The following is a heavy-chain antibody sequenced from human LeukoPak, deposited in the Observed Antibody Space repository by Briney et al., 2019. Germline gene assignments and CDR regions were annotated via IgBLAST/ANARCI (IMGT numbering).Heavy chain of an antibody. CDR1: GFTFSSYA. V-gene: IGHV3-23*01. CDR2: IPSSGPVT. CDR3: ARDDDDYGGKD. Sequence: GSLRLSCAASGFTFSSYAMSWVRQAPGKGLEWVSGIPSSGPVTYYADSVKGRFTISRDNSKNTVHLQMNSLRAEDTAVYFCARDDDDYGGKDWGQGTLVTVSS. J-gene: IGHJ4*02. D-gene: IGHD4-23*01.